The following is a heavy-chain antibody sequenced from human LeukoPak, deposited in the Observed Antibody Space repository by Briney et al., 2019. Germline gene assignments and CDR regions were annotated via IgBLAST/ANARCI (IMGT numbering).Heavy chain of an antibody. CDR3: ARHRPAYGSGPPDY. CDR2: IYTSGST. V-gene: IGHV4-4*09. D-gene: IGHD3-10*01. Sequence: PSETLSLTCTVSGGSISSYYWSWIRQPPGKGLEWIGYIYTSGSTNYNPSLKSRVTISVDTSKNQFSLKLSSVTAADTAVYYCARHRPAYGSGPPDYWGQGILVTVSS. J-gene: IGHJ4*02. CDR1: GGSISSYY.